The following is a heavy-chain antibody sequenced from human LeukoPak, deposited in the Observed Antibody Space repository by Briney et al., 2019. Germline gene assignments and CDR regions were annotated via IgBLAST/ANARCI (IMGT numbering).Heavy chain of an antibody. CDR3: ARDSQVTYYYDSSGYYSY. V-gene: IGHV3-21*01. CDR1: GFTFSSYS. Sequence: GGSPRLSCAASGFTFSSYSMNWVRQAPGKGLEWVSAISSSSSYIYYADSVKGRFTISRDNAKNSLYLQMNSLRAEDTAVYYCARDSQVTYYYDSSGYYSYWGQGTLVTVSS. D-gene: IGHD3-22*01. J-gene: IGHJ4*02. CDR2: ISSSSSYI.